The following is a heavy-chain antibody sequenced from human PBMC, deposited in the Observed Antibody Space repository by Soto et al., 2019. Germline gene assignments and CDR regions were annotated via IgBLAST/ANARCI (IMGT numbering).Heavy chain of an antibody. J-gene: IGHJ4*02. CDR1: GFTFSDYC. CDR2: ISSSGSTT. CDR3: ARDPRQSYFDY. Sequence: QVQLVESGGGLVKPGGSLRLSCVASGFTFSDYCMSWIRQAPGKGLEWVSYISSSGSTTYYADSVKGRFTISRDNAKNSLHLQMNSLRAEDTAVYYCARDPRQSYFDYWGQGTLVTVSS. V-gene: IGHV3-11*01.